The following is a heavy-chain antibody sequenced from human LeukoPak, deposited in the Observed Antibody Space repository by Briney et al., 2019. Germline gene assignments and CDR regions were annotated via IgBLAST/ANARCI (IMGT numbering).Heavy chain of an antibody. CDR1: GFTFSSYA. J-gene: IGHJ3*02. CDR2: ISYDGSNK. D-gene: IGHD4-17*01. V-gene: IGHV3-30*04. CDR3: ATLGGDDYGDYEGLDDAFDI. Sequence: GGSLRLSCAASGFTFSSYAMHWVRQAPGKGLEWVAVISYDGSNKYYADSVKGRFTISRDNSKNTLYLQMNSLRAEDTAVYYCATLGGDDYGDYEGLDDAFDIWGQGTMVTVSS.